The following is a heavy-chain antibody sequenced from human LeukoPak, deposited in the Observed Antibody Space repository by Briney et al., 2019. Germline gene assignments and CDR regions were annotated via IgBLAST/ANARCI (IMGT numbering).Heavy chain of an antibody. CDR2: INTSGST. V-gene: IGHV4-61*02. CDR1: GGSISSGSYY. D-gene: IGHD2-2*01. J-gene: IGHJ6*03. CDR3: AREQVVPAAMGYYYYMDV. Sequence: SQTLSLTCTVSGGSISSGSYYWSWIRQPAGKGLEWIGSINTSGSTNYSPSLKSRDTISVDTTKNQFSLQLSSVTAADTAVYYCAREQVVPAAMGYYYYMDVWGKGTTVTVSS.